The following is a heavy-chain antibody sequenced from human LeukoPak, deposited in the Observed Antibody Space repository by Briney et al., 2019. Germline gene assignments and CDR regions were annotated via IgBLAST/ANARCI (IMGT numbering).Heavy chain of an antibody. CDR1: GGSISSYY. CDR3: ARVNSYSSSSYYFDY. V-gene: IGHV4-59*12. Sequence: SETLSLTCTVSGGSISSYYWSWIRQPPGKGLEWIGYIYHSGSTYYNPSLKSRVTISVDRSKNQFSLKLSSVTAADTAVYYCARVNSYSSSSYYFDYWGQGTLVTVSS. D-gene: IGHD6-6*01. J-gene: IGHJ4*02. CDR2: IYHSGST.